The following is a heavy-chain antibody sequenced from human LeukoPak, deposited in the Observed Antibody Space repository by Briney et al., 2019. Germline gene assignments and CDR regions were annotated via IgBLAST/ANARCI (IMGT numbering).Heavy chain of an antibody. D-gene: IGHD5-24*01. Sequence: SDTLSLTCTVSGGSISSNNYYWAWIRQPPGKGPEWIGSIYYSGSTYYNPSLKSRVTISVDTSKNQFSLKLSSVTAADTAVYYCAREMATIPCYFDYWGQGTLVTVSS. CDR1: GGSISSNNYY. J-gene: IGHJ4*02. V-gene: IGHV4-39*07. CDR3: AREMATIPCYFDY. CDR2: IYYSGST.